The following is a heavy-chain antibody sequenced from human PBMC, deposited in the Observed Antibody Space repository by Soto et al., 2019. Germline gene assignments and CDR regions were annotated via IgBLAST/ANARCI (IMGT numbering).Heavy chain of an antibody. CDR1: GFSLSTRGVG. V-gene: IGHV2-5*02. Sequence: QITLKESGPTLVKPTETLTLTCTFSGFSLSTRGVGVAWIRQPPRKALEWLALIYWDDDKRYSPSLKNRLTITKDTSKNQVVLTMTNMGPVDTATYYCVRDDSGDYGFDYWGQGTLVAVSS. CDR3: VRDDSGDYGFDY. CDR2: IYWDDDK. D-gene: IGHD3-22*01. J-gene: IGHJ4*02.